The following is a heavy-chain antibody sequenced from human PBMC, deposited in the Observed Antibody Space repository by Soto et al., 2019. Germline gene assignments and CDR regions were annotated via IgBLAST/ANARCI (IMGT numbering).Heavy chain of an antibody. J-gene: IGHJ6*02. D-gene: IGHD5-18*01. V-gene: IGHV4-4*07. CDR2: IYTSGST. Sequence: SETLSLTCTVSGGSISSYYWSWIRQPAGKGLEWIGRIYTSGSTNYNPSLKSRVTMSVDTSKNQFSLKLSSVTAADTAVYYCARDGEKGYAKKYYYYGMDVWGQGTTVTVS. CDR1: GGSISSYY. CDR3: ARDGEKGYAKKYYYYGMDV.